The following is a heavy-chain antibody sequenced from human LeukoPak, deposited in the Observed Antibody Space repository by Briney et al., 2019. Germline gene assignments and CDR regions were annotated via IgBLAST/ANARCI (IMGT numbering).Heavy chain of an antibody. Sequence: SETLSLTCTVSGGSINSYYWSWIRQPPGKGLEWIGYIYYSGSTNYNPSLKSRVTISVDTSKNQFSLKLSSVTAADTAVYYCARDGYYDFWSGNLRAFDIWGQGTMVTVSS. J-gene: IGHJ3*02. CDR2: IYYSGST. D-gene: IGHD3-3*01. CDR3: ARDGYYDFWSGNLRAFDI. CDR1: GGSINSYY. V-gene: IGHV4-59*12.